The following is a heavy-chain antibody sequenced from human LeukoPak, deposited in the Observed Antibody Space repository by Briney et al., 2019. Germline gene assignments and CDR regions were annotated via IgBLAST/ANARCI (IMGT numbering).Heavy chain of an antibody. Sequence: PSETLSLTCSVSGYSISSGYYWGWIRQPPGKGLEWIGSIYHSGNPYYNPSLKSRVTISVDTSKNQFSLKLSSVTAADTAVYYCAREDATYWFDPWGQGTLVTVSS. V-gene: IGHV4-38-2*02. CDR1: GYSISSGYY. J-gene: IGHJ5*02. CDR3: AREDATYWFDP. CDR2: IYHSGNP.